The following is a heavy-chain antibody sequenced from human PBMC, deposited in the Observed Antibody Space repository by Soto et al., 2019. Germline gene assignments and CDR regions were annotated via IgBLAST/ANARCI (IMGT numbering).Heavy chain of an antibody. CDR1: GFTFRDYA. CDR3: TRVSPDCSDGSCYPLN. J-gene: IGHJ4*02. CDR2: IRSNIYDGTT. V-gene: IGHV3-49*03. D-gene: IGHD2-15*01. Sequence: GGSLRHSCIASGFTFRDYAISWFRQATGKGLQWVSFIRSNIYDGTTEYAASVKDRFSISRDDSKTIAYLQMDSLKTEDTGVYYCTRVSPDCSDGSCYPLNWGQGTLVTVSS.